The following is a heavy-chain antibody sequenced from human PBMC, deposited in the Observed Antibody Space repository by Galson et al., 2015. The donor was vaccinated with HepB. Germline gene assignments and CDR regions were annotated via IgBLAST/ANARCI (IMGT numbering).Heavy chain of an antibody. D-gene: IGHD2-15*01. CDR2: ISHDGRNK. V-gene: IGHV3-30*18. J-gene: IGHJ4*02. CDR3: AKEAPWCSGGSCYGDAALMD. Sequence: SLRLSCAASGFTFSNYDMHWVRQAPGKGLEWVAVISHDGRNKHYTDSVKGRFALSRDNSKNTLYLEMNSLRAEDTAVYYCAKEAPWCSGGSCYGDAALMDWGQGTLVTVS. CDR1: GFTFSNYD.